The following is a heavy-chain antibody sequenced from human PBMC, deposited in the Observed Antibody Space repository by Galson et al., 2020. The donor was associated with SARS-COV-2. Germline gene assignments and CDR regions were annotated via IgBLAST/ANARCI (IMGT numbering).Heavy chain of an antibody. J-gene: IGHJ6*02. Sequence: PSETLSLTCTVSGGSISSYYWSWIRQPPGKGLEWIGYIYYSGSTNYNPSLKSRVTISVDTSKNQFSLKLSSVTAADTAVYYCARDNTRDYDYVWGSYRPYGMDVWGQGTTVTVSS. CDR2: IYYSGST. CDR1: GGSISSYY. D-gene: IGHD3-16*02. CDR3: ARDNTRDYDYVWGSYRPYGMDV. V-gene: IGHV4-59*01.